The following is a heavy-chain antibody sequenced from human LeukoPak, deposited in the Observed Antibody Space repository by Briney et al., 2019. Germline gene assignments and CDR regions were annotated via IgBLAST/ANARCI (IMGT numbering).Heavy chain of an antibody. Sequence: GGSLRLSCAASGFTFSNYAMSWVRQAPGKGLEWVSSLSDNGGSPYYADSVKGRFTISRDNSKNTLYPHMNSLRVEDTAVYYCAKDPETYSSRWFDSWGQGTLVTVSS. J-gene: IGHJ5*01. CDR1: GFTFSNYA. D-gene: IGHD2-21*01. CDR3: AKDPETYSSRWFDS. CDR2: LSDNGGSP. V-gene: IGHV3-23*01.